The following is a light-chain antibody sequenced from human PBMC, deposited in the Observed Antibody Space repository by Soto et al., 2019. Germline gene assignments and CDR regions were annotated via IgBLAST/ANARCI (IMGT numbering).Light chain of an antibody. J-gene: IGLJ1*01. Sequence: QSVLSQPPSASETPGQRVTISCSGSSSNIGSNIVNWYQHVPGSAPKILIYTNDQRPSGVPDRFSGAKSGTSASLAISGLQSDDEADYYCAAWDDSLNGYVFGTGTKVTAL. CDR2: TND. CDR1: SSNIGSNI. V-gene: IGLV1-44*01. CDR3: AAWDDSLNGYV.